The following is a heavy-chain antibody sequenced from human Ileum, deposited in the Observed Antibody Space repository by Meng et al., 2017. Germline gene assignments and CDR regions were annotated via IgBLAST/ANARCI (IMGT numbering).Heavy chain of an antibody. V-gene: IGHV3-23*01. J-gene: IGHJ4*02. Sequence: EVTLLESGGGRVQPGGSLTLHCVGSEFTFNNFAMTWVRQTPGKGLEWVASLSASGRTPEYADSVKGRFTVSRDNSKNALFLHMTILRVADTALYSCAKGISVIPTAFDHWGQGTLVTVSS. CDR1: EFTFNNFA. CDR3: AKGISVIPTAFDH. D-gene: IGHD2/OR15-2a*01. CDR2: LSASGRTP.